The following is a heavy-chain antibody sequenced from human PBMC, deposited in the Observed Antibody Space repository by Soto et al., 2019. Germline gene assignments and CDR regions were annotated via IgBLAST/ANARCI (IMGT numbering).Heavy chain of an antibody. J-gene: IGHJ4*02. CDR3: ARLGSMIPRSFDY. V-gene: IGHV4-39*01. Sequence: QLQLQESGPGLVKPSETLSLTCTVSGGSINSSSYYWGWIRQPPGKGLEWIGSIYYSGSTYYNPSPRSRFPKSVDTSKNQVSLKLSSAPAPDTAGYYCARLGSMIPRSFDYWGQGTLVTVSS. D-gene: IGHD3-22*01. CDR1: GGSINSSSYY. CDR2: IYYSGST.